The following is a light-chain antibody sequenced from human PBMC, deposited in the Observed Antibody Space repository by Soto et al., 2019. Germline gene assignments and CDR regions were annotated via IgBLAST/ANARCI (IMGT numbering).Light chain of an antibody. CDR2: WAS. CDR3: QQYYSTTPT. J-gene: IGKJ2*01. CDR1: QSVLYSSNNKNY. Sequence: DIVMTQSPDSLAVSLGERATINCKSSQSVLYSSNNKNYLAWYQQKPGQPPKMVIYWASTRESGVPDRFSGSGSGTDITLTISSLQAEDVAVYYCQQYYSTTPTFGQGTKLEIK. V-gene: IGKV4-1*01.